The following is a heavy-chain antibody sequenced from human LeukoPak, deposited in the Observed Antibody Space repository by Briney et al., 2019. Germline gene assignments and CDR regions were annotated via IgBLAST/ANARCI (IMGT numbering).Heavy chain of an antibody. J-gene: IGHJ4*02. CDR3: AKAVMVAATHFAY. CDR2: ISWNSGSI. D-gene: IGHD2-15*01. Sequence: GGSLRLSCAASGFTFDDYAMHWVRQAPGKGLEWVSGISWNSGSIGYADSVKGRFTISRDNAKNSLYLQMNSLRAEDTALYYCAKAVMVAATHFAYWGQGTLVTVSS. CDR1: GFTFDDYA. V-gene: IGHV3-9*01.